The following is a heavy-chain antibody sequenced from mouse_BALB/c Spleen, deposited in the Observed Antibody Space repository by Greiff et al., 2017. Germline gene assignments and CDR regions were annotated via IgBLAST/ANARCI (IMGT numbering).Heavy chain of an antibody. D-gene: IGHD1-2*01. J-gene: IGHJ2*01. CDR1: GFDFSRYW. CDR3: ARYLLRRFDY. Sequence: EVKLVESGGGLVQPGGSLKLSCAASGFDFSRYWMSWVRQAPGKGLEWIGEINPDSSTINYTPSLKDKFIISRDNAKNTLYLQMSKVRSEDTALYYCARYLLRRFDYWGQGTTLTVSS. CDR2: INPDSSTI. V-gene: IGHV4-1*02.